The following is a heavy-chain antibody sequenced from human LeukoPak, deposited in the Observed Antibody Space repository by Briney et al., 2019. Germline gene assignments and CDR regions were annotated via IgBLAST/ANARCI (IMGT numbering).Heavy chain of an antibody. Sequence: ASVKVSCKASGYTFTGYYMHWVRQAPGQGLEWMGWINPNSGGTNYAQQFQGRVTMTRDTSISTAYMELSRLRSDDTAVYYCARADPGYYGDYADYWGQGTLVTVSS. CDR1: GYTFTGYY. V-gene: IGHV1-2*02. J-gene: IGHJ4*02. D-gene: IGHD4-17*01. CDR3: ARADPGYYGDYADY. CDR2: INPNSGGT.